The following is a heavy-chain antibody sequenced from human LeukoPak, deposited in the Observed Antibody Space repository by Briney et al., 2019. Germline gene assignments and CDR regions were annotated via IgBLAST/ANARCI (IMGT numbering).Heavy chain of an antibody. CDR3: ARGAEYYAIWRGYAGYSDY. D-gene: IGHD3-3*01. CDR1: GYSISNGYY. Sequence: PSETLSLTCTVPGYSISNGYYWGWIRQPPGKGLEWVGSISHRGSTYYNPSLRSRITISLDRSKQKFSLKLTSVTAADTAVYFCARGAEYYAIWRGYAGYSDYWGQGISVTVSS. V-gene: IGHV4-38-2*02. CDR2: ISHRGST. J-gene: IGHJ4*02.